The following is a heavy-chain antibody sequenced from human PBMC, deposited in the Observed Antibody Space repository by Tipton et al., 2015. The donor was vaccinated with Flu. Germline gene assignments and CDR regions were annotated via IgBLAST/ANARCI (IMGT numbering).Heavy chain of an antibody. D-gene: IGHD6-25*01. CDR3: ARMPARSGDY. V-gene: IGHV4-38-2*01. J-gene: IGHJ4*02. Sequence: TLSLTCSVSGDSIGSRYFWGWIRQPPGKGLEWIGNVHQAGSTYYNPSLRSRILISLDRPKNQFSLRLTSVTAADTAVYYCARMPARSGDYWGQGTLVTVSS. CDR2: VHQAGST. CDR1: GDSIGSRYF.